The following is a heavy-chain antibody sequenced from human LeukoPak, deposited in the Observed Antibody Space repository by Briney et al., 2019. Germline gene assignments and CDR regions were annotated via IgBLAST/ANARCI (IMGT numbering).Heavy chain of an antibody. Sequence: SQTLSLTCTVSGGSISSGVYYWSWIRQHPGKGLEWIGYIYYSGSTYYNPSLKSRVTISVDTSKNQFSLKLSPVTAADTAVYFCAGRRDGYNQGEFDYWGQGTLVTVSS. CDR2: IYYSGST. D-gene: IGHD5-24*01. V-gene: IGHV4-31*03. CDR1: GGSISSGVYY. J-gene: IGHJ4*02. CDR3: AGRRDGYNQGEFDY.